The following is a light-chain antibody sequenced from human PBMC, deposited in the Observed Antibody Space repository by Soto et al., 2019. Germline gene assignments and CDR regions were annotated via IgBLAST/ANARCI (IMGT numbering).Light chain of an antibody. Sequence: EIVLTQSPGTLSLARGDRATLSWRASETVTGKYLAWYQQKAGQAPRLLIFAASNRATGIPDRFSGSGSGTDFTLTISRLEPEDFAVYFCQQYSSPPQTFGQGTKVDIK. V-gene: IGKV3-20*01. J-gene: IGKJ1*01. CDR2: AAS. CDR1: ETVTGKY. CDR3: QQYSSPPQT.